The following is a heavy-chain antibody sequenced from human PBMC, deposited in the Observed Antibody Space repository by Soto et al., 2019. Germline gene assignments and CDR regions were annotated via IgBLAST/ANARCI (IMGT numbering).Heavy chain of an antibody. CDR2: IYCTGST. V-gene: IGHV4-31*03. D-gene: IGHD3-22*01. Sequence: TPAPPCTVWGYSIGSGVCYWGWIRQHPGKAPQRVGYIYCTGSTYHTPSPKSRVTLSAATSTTLVPLKLSSVTAADTAVYYCARGPGRDRHYDSSVWLDPWGQGTPVTVSS. CDR1: GYSIGSGVCY. J-gene: IGHJ5*02. CDR3: ARGPGRDRHYDSSVWLDP.